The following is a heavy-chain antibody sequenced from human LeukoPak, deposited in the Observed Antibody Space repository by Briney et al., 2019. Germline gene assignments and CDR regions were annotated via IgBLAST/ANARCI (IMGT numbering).Heavy chain of an antibody. CDR2: INPNSGGT. Sequence: ASVKVSYKASGYTFTGYYMHWVRQAPGQGLEWMGWINPNSGGTNSAQKFQGRVTMTRDTSISTAYMELSRLRSDDTAVYYCARVSIVRYFDWRPGDAFDIWGQGTMVTVSS. CDR3: ARVSIVRYFDWRPGDAFDI. D-gene: IGHD3-9*01. J-gene: IGHJ3*02. V-gene: IGHV1-2*02. CDR1: GYTFTGYY.